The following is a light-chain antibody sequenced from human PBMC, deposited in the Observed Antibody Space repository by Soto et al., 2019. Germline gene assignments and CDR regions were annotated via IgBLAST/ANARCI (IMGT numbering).Light chain of an antibody. CDR3: QQFCSSPRT. CDR1: QSVSSSY. J-gene: IGKJ1*01. V-gene: IGKV3-20*01. CDR2: GAS. Sequence: VLTQSPATLSLSPGERATLSCRSSQSVSSSYLAWYQQKPGQAPRLLIYGASSRATGIPDRFSGSGSRTDFALTISRLEPGDFAVYYSQQFCSSPRTFGQGTKVDI.